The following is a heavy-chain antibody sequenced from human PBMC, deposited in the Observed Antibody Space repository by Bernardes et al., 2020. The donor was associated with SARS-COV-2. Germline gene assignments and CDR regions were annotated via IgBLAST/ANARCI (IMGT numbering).Heavy chain of an antibody. CDR1: GFTLGNAW. Sequence: GGSLSPSCAASGFTLGNAWMNWVRQAPGKGLEWVGRITSKTDGATTDYAAPVKGRFAISRDDAQNTLYLQMNSLKTEDTAVYYCATGCTTTSCFFYYY. J-gene: IGHJ6*01. D-gene: IGHD2-2*01. CDR2: ITSKTDGATT. V-gene: IGHV3-15*07. CDR3: ATGCTTTSCFFYYY.